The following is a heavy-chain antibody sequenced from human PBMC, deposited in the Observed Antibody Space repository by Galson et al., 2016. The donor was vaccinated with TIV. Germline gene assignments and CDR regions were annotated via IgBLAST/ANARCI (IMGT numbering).Heavy chain of an antibody. CDR2: INPKSGDK. Sequence: SVKVSCKASGYTFTDYYIHWVRQAPGQGLEWMGWINPKSGDKKYAQKFEGRVTMTRDTSISTVFMELSSLIYDNTAVFYCARERHMDYWGQGTLVTVSS. V-gene: IGHV1-2*02. J-gene: IGHJ4*02. CDR1: GYTFTDYY. CDR3: ARERHMDY.